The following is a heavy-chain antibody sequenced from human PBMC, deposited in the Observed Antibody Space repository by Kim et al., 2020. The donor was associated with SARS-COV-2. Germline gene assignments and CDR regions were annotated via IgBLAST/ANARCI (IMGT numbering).Heavy chain of an antibody. CDR2: IKPSGGST. D-gene: IGHD4-17*01. J-gene: IGHJ6*02. CDR1: GYTFTSYY. Sequence: ASVKVSCKASGYTFTSYYMHWVRQAPGQGLEWMGIIKPSGGSTSYAQKFQGRVTMTRDTSTSTVYMELSSLRSEDTAVYYCARDRDYGDYGLNYGMDVWGQGTTVTVSS. V-gene: IGHV1-46*01. CDR3: ARDRDYGDYGLNYGMDV.